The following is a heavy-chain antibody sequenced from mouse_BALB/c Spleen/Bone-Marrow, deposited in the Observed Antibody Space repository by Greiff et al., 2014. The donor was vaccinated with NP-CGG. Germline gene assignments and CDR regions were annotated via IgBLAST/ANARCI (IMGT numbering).Heavy chain of an antibody. D-gene: IGHD2-4*01. J-gene: IGHJ1*01. CDR3: ARARSTVITTWYFDV. V-gene: IGHV1S41*01. CDR2: FAPGSGNT. CDR1: GYTFTSYW. Sequence: DLVKPGASVKLSCKASGYTFTSYWINWIKQRPGQGLEWIGRFAPGSGNTYYNEMFKGKATLTVDTSSSTAYIQLGSLSSEDSAVYFCARARSTVITTWYFDVWAQGPRSPSPQ.